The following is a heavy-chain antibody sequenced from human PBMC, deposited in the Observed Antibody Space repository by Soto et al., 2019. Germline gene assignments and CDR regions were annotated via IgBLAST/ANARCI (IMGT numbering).Heavy chain of an antibody. CDR2: IFSNDEK. CDR3: ARTLQQLHYYAMDV. Sequence: QVTLKESGPVLVKPTETLTLTCTVSGFSLKNARVGMTWIRQPPGQALEWLAVIFSNDEKSYSTSLKSRLTISKDTSKSQVVLTMSNLDPLDTGTYFCARTLQQLHYYAMDVWGQGTTVTVSS. D-gene: IGHD6-13*01. J-gene: IGHJ6*02. V-gene: IGHV2-26*01. CDR1: GFSLKNARVG.